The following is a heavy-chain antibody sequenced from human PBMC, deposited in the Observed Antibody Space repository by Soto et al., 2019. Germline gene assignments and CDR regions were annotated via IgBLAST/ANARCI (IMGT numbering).Heavy chain of an antibody. CDR2: INHSGST. CDR1: GGSFSGYY. CDR3: ARGSTGWNYYYYYYGMDV. D-gene: IGHD1-7*01. J-gene: IGHJ6*02. Sequence: PSETLSLTCAVYGGSFSGYYWSWIRQPPGKGLEWIGEINHSGSTNYNPSLKSRVTISVDTSKNQFSLKLSSVTAADKAVYYCARGSTGWNYYYYYYGMDVWGQGPTVTV. V-gene: IGHV4-34*01.